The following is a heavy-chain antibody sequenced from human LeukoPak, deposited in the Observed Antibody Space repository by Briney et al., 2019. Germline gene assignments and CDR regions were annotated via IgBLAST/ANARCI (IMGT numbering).Heavy chain of an antibody. J-gene: IGHJ6*02. CDR2: IYYSGST. Sequence: SETLSLTCTVSGGSISSSSYYWGWIRQPPGKGLEWIGSIYYSGSTYYNPSLKSRVTISVDTSKNQFSLKLSSVTAADTAVYYCARGCSIGNNYYGMDVWGQGTTVTVSS. CDR3: ARGCSIGNNYYGMDV. D-gene: IGHD2-15*01. V-gene: IGHV4-39*01. CDR1: GGSISSSSYY.